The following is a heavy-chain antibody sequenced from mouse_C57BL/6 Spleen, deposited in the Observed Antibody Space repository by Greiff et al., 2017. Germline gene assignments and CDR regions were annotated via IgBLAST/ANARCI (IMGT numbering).Heavy chain of an antibody. D-gene: IGHD1-1*01. V-gene: IGHV14-1*01. Sequence: EVQRVESGAELVRPGASVKLSCTASGFNIKDYYMHWVKQRPEQGLEWIGRIDPEDGDTEYAPKFQGKATMTADTSSNTAYLQLSSLTSEDTAVYYVTTADYYGSSYGYFDVWGTGTPVTVSS. J-gene: IGHJ1*03. CDR1: GFNIKDYY. CDR2: IDPEDGDT. CDR3: TTADYYGSSYGYFDV.